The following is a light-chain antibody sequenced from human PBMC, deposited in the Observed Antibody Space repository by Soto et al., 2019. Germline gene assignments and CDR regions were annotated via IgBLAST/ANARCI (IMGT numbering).Light chain of an antibody. CDR2: GNN. CDR3: QSYDSTLSDRYV. CDR1: SSNIGAGYD. V-gene: IGLV1-40*01. Sequence: QSVLTQPPSVSGAPGQRVIISWTGSSSNIGAGYDVHWYQQRPGTAPKLLIFGNNNRPSGVPDRFSGSKSGTSASRAITGLQAEDEGDYYCQSYDSTLSDRYVFGTGTKVTVL. J-gene: IGLJ1*01.